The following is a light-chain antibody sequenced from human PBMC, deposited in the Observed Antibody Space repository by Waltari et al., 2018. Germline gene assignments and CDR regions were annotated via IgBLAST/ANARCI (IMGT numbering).Light chain of an antibody. CDR1: SSDVGGYNY. CDR2: DVT. V-gene: IGLV2-14*03. J-gene: IGLJ2*01. Sequence: QSALTQPAPVSGSPGQSIPIPCTGTSSDVGGYNYVPWYQQHPGKAPKLMIYDVTNRPSGVSNRFSGSKSGNTASLTISGLQAEDEADYYCSSYTSSGTGVLFGGGTKLSVL. CDR3: SSYTSSGTGVL.